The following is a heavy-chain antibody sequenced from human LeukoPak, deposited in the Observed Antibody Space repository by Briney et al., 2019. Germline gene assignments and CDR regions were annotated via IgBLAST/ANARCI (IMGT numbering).Heavy chain of an antibody. CDR2: IYSGGGP. D-gene: IGHD3-22*01. J-gene: IGHJ4*02. CDR1: GLTVSTNY. CDR3: ASENYYDSSGYFENPLYY. Sequence: PGGSLRLSCEASGLTVSTNYTSSVRQAPGKGLGWVSGIYSGGGPYTSDPVKGGFTISRDNSKNTLYLQMNRRRAEDTAVYYYASENYYDSSGYFENPLYYWGQGTLVTVSS. V-gene: IGHV3-66*01.